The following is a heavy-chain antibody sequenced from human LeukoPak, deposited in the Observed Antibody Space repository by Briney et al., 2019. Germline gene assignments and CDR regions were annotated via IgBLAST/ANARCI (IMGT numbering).Heavy chain of an antibody. D-gene: IGHD3-22*01. V-gene: IGHV3-11*04. CDR2: ISSSGSTI. J-gene: IGHJ4*02. CDR1: GFTFSDYY. CDR3: ASSRYDSSGYYGIIGY. Sequence: GGSLRLSCAPSGFTFSDYYMTWIRQAPGKGLEWVSYISSSGSTIYYADSVKGRFTISRDNAKNSLYLQMNSLRAEDTALYYCASSRYDSSGYYGIIGYWGQGTLVTVSS.